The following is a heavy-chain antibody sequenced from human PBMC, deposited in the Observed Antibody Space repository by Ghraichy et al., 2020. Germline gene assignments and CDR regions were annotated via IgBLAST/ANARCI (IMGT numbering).Heavy chain of an antibody. D-gene: IGHD1-26*01. J-gene: IGHJ3*02. CDR1: GFTFRTYW. CDR3: ARDVVVSGSYSTAFNI. Sequence: GGSLRLSCAASGFTFRTYWMSWVRQAPGKGLEWVANIKQDGSEKYYVDSVRGRFTISRDNAKNSLYLQMNSLRAEEPAVYYCARDVVVSGSYSTAFNIWGQGTMVTVSS. CDR2: IKQDGSEK. V-gene: IGHV3-7*01.